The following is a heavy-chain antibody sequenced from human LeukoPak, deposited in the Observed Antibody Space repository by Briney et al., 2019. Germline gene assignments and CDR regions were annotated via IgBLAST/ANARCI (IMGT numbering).Heavy chain of an antibody. CDR2: ISGSGGST. CDR3: AKGRNGGMGYYYYYGMDV. V-gene: IGHV3-23*01. J-gene: IGHJ6*02. CDR1: GFTFSTYA. D-gene: IGHD4-23*01. Sequence: GGSLRLSCAASGFTFSTYAMSWVRQAPGKGLEWVSGISGSGGSTYNADSVKGRFSVSRDNSKNTLYLQMNSLRAEDTAVYYCAKGRNGGMGYYYYYGMDVWGQGTTVTVSS.